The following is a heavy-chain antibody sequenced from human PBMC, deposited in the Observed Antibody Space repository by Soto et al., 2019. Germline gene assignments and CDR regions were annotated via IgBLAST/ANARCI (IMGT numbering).Heavy chain of an antibody. CDR1: GYTFTSYA. Sequence: ASVKVSCKASGYTFTSYAMHWVRQAPGQRLEWMGWINAGNGNTKYSQKFQGRVTITRDTSASTAYMELSSLRSEDTAVDYCARDWGVGAAAGTGYWGQGTLVTVSS. D-gene: IGHD6-13*01. J-gene: IGHJ4*02. V-gene: IGHV1-3*01. CDR3: ARDWGVGAAAGTGY. CDR2: INAGNGNT.